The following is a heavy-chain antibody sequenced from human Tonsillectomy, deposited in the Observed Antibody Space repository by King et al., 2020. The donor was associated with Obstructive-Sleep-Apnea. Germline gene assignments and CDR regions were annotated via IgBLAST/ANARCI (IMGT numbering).Heavy chain of an antibody. CDR3: ARLLGSSWDDAFDI. J-gene: IGHJ3*02. CDR2: IDPTDSYT. D-gene: IGHD6-13*01. CDR1: GYSFTTYW. V-gene: IGHV5-10-1*03. Sequence: VQLVESGAEVKKPGESLRISCKGSGYSFTTYWISWVRQMPGKGLEWMGRIDPTDSYTNYSPSFQGHVTISADNSISTAYLQWSSLKASDTAIYYCARLLGSSWDDAFDIWGQGTMVTVSS.